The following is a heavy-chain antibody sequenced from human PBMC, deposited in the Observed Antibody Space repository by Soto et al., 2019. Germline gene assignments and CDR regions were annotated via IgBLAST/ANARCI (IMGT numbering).Heavy chain of an antibody. J-gene: IGHJ2*01. Sequence: QVQLVESGGGVVQPGRSLRLSCAASGFTFTSYGMHWVRQAPGKGLEWGAVIWFDGTNKYYADSVKGRFTVSRDNSKNTLNLQMNSLRAEDTAVYYCARDRAHCIGDCYTSLGYFDLWGRGTLVTVSS. CDR3: ARDRAHCIGDCYTSLGYFDL. D-gene: IGHD2-21*02. V-gene: IGHV3-33*01. CDR1: GFTFTSYG. CDR2: IWFDGTNK.